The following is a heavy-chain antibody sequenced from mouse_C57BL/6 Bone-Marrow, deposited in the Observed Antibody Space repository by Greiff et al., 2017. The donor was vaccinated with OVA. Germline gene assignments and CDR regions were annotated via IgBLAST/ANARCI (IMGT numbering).Heavy chain of an antibody. V-gene: IGHV1-52*01. CDR2: IDPSDSET. D-gene: IGHD1-1*01. Sequence: QVQLQQPGAELVRPGSSVKLSCKASGYTFTSYWMHWVKQRPIQGLEWIGNIDPSDSETHYNQKFKDKATLTVDKSSSRAYMQLSSLTSEDSAVYYCARSLYYYGSSYRYFDVWGTGTTVTVSS. CDR3: ARSLYYYGSSYRYFDV. CDR1: GYTFTSYW. J-gene: IGHJ1*03.